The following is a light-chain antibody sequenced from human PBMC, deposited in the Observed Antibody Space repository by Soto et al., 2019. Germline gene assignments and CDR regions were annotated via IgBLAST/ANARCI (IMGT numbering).Light chain of an antibody. CDR3: SSFTRGSTPC. CDR1: SSDIGGYNY. J-gene: IGLJ1*01. V-gene: IGLV2-14*01. Sequence: ALTQPASVSGSPGQSITISCTGTSSDIGGYNYVSWYQHHPGKAPKLIIYEVTNRPSGVSHRFSGSKSGNTASLTISGLQAEDEADYYCSSFTRGSTPCFGSGTKVTV. CDR2: EVT.